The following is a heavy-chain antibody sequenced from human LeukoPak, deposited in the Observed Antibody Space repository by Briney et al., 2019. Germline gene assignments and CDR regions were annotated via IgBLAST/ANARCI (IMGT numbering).Heavy chain of an antibody. CDR1: GFTFSSYG. CDR3: ASGTYYAYFDY. CDR2: ITGIGDNT. J-gene: IGHJ4*02. D-gene: IGHD1-26*01. Sequence: PGGSLRLSCAASGFTFSSYGMSWVRQAPGKGLEWVSAITGIGDNTNYADSVKGRFTISRDNSKNTLYLQMNSLRAEDTAVYYCASGTYYAYFDYWGQGTLVTVSS. V-gene: IGHV3-23*01.